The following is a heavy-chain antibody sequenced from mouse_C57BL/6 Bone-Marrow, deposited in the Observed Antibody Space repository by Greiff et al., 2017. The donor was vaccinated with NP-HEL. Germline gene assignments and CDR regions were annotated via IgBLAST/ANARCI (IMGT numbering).Heavy chain of an antibody. D-gene: IGHD1-1*01. CDR2: INPSSGYT. Sequence: QVQLQQSGAELAKPGASVKLSCKASGYTFTSYWMHWVKQRPGQGLEWIGYINPSSGYTTYNQKFKDKATLNADNSSSTAYMQLSSLTSADYAVFDGSRRSRYGSNWYLEVWGKGTTVTVSA. V-gene: IGHV1-7*01. CDR3: SRRSRYGSNWYLEV. CDR1: GYTFTSYW. J-gene: IGHJ1*03.